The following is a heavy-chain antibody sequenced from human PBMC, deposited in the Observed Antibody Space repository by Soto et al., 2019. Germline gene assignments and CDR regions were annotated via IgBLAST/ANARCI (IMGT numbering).Heavy chain of an antibody. D-gene: IGHD4-17*01. J-gene: IGHJ4*02. V-gene: IGHV4-59*08. CDR3: ATHPPYGPLDH. CDR1: GGSISSYY. CDR2: IYYSKNT. Sequence: SETLSLTCTVSGGSISSYYWSWIRQPPGKGLEWIGNIYYSKNTYYNPSLKSRVTISVDTSKNQFSLRLTSVTAADTAVYYCATHPPYGPLDHWGQGTLVTVSS.